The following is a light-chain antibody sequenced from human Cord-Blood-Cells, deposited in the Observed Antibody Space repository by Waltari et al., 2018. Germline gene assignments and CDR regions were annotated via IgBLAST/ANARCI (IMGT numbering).Light chain of an antibody. CDR2: DVS. CDR3: SSYTSSSTYV. Sequence: QSALTQPASVSGSPGPSITISCTGTRSDVGGYNYVSWYQQHPGKAPKLMTYDVSHRPSGVSNLGSCSKSGNTASLTISGLQAEDEADYYCSSYTSSSTYVVGTGTKVTVL. J-gene: IGLJ1*01. CDR1: RSDVGGYNY. V-gene: IGLV2-14*01.